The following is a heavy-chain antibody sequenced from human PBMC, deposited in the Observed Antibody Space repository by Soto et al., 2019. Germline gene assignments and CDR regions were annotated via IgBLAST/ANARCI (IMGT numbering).Heavy chain of an antibody. J-gene: IGHJ3*02. CDR2: IYYSGST. Sequence: SETLSLTCTVSGGSISSYYWSWIRQPPGKGLEWIGYIYYSGSTNYNPSLKSRVTISVGRSKNQFSLKLSSVTAADTAVYYCARDCSGGSCRDAFDIWGQGTMVTVSS. V-gene: IGHV4-59*12. D-gene: IGHD2-15*01. CDR3: ARDCSGGSCRDAFDI. CDR1: GGSISSYY.